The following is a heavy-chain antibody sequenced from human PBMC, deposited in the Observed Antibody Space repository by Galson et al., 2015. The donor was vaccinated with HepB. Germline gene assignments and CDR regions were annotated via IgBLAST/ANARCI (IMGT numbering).Heavy chain of an antibody. D-gene: IGHD3-22*01. CDR2: ISGSGGST. CDR1: GFTFSSYA. Sequence: SLRLSCAASGFTFSSYAMSWVRQAPGKGLEWVSAISGSGGSTYYADSVKGRFTISRDNSKNTLYLQMNSLRAEDTAVYYCTKETRWAYSSGYPFDYWGQGTLVTVSS. V-gene: IGHV3-23*01. CDR3: TKETRWAYSSGYPFDY. J-gene: IGHJ4*02.